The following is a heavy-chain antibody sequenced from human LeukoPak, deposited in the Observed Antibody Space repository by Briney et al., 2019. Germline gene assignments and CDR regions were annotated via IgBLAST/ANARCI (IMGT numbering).Heavy chain of an antibody. CDR1: GGSIDSSSYY. CDR3: ARRVGFYGSGSLNYFDP. J-gene: IGHJ5*01. CDR2: IFRTGST. D-gene: IGHD3-10*01. Sequence: SETLSLTCAVSGGSIDSSSYYWGWIRQPPGKRLEWIGSIFRTGSTYDTASLKSRVSISVDTSKNHIALKLTSVTASDTAVYFCARRVGFYGSGSLNYFDPWGQGILVSVS. V-gene: IGHV4-39*02.